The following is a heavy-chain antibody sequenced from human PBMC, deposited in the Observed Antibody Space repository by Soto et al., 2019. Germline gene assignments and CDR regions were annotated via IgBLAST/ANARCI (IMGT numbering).Heavy chain of an antibody. Sequence: GGSLRLSCAASGFTFSSYSMNWVRQAPGKGLEWLSSISGSSSYIYYADSGKGRFTISRDNAKNSLYLQRNSLRAEYTAVYYCARRDYYYGMDVWGQGTTVTVSS. CDR2: ISGSSSYI. J-gene: IGHJ6*02. V-gene: IGHV3-21*01. CDR1: GFTFSSYS. CDR3: ARRDYYYGMDV.